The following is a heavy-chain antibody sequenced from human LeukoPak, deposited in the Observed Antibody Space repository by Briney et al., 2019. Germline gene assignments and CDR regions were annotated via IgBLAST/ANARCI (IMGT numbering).Heavy chain of an antibody. CDR3: GYMDV. Sequence: GGSLRLSCAASGFTFSSYGMHWVRQAPGKGLEWVAVISYDGSNKYYADSVKGRFTISRDNSKNTLYLQMNSLRAEDTAVYYCGYMDVWGKGTTVTISS. CDR2: ISYDGSNK. CDR1: GFTFSSYG. J-gene: IGHJ6*03. V-gene: IGHV3-30*03.